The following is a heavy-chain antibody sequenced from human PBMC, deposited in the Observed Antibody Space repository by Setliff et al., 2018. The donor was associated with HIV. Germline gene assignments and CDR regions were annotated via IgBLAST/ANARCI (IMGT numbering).Heavy chain of an antibody. V-gene: IGHV3-21*01. CDR3: ARLRLFSSALDY. CDR1: EFSFSLYT. J-gene: IGHJ4*02. Sequence: PGGSLRLSCAGSEFSFSLYTMNWVRQAPGKGLEWVSSISSSSAYIYHADSVKGRFTLSRDNSKNTLFLQMNSLRPEDTAVFYCARLRLFSSALDYWGQGTLVTVSS. D-gene: IGHD2-2*01. CDR2: ISSSSAYI.